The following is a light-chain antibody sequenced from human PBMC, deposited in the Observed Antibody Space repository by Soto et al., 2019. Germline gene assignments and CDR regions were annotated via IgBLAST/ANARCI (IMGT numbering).Light chain of an antibody. V-gene: IGKV3D-15*01. CDR3: KQYKEWPPFT. CDR2: GAS. CDR1: QSVSSN. Sequence: ESVLTQSPGTLSLSPGERATLSCSAIQSVSSNYLAWYQQKPGQAPRLLIYGASTRATGIPDRFSGSGSGTEFTLSISSLQSEDFAVYYCKQYKEWPPFTFGQGTHWRL. J-gene: IGKJ5*01.